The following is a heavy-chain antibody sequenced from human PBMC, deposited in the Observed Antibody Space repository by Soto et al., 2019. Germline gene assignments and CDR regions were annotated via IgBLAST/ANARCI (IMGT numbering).Heavy chain of an antibody. J-gene: IGHJ6*02. D-gene: IGHD4-4*01. CDR1: GGSISSYY. CDR3: ARLYSSYVGSYYYYGMDV. V-gene: IGHV5-10-1*01. Sequence: ETLSLTCTVSGGSISSYYWSWIRQPPGKGLEWMGRIDPSDSYTNYSPSFQGHVTISADKSISTAYLQWSSLKASDTAMYYCARLYSSYVGSYYYYGMDVWGQGTTVTVSS. CDR2: IDPSDSYT.